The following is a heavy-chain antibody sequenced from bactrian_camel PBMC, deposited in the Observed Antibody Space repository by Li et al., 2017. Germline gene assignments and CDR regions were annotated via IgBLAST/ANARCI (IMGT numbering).Heavy chain of an antibody. V-gene: IGHV3S40*01. Sequence: VQLVESGGGSVQAGGSLRLSCAAGRYTYKRNCMGWFRQRPGKDREGLAVLWIGGATTTYADSVKGRFIITRDKAKDLVYLQMNGLQPEDTAMYYCAARGPYCYTKLSVADFTYWDQGTQVTVS. CDR1: RYTYKRNC. J-gene: IGHJ6*01. D-gene: IGHD2*01. CDR2: LWIGGATT. CDR3: AARGPYCYTKLSVADFTY.